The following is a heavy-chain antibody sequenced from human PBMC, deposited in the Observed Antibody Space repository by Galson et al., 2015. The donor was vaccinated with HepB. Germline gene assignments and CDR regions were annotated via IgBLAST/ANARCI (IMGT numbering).Heavy chain of an antibody. J-gene: IGHJ3*02. CDR3: GSRRTSDI. V-gene: IGHV3-74*01. Sequence: SLRLSCAASGFTFSSYWMHWIRQAPGKGLEWVSRINTDGSSRTYADSVTGRFTISRDNAKNTLFLQMNSLRAEDTAVYYCGSRRTSDIWGQGTMVTVSS. CDR1: GFTFSSYW. D-gene: IGHD3/OR15-3a*01. CDR2: INTDGSSR.